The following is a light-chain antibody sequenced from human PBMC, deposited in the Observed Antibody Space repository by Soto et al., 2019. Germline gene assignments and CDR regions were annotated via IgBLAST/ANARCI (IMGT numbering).Light chain of an antibody. V-gene: IGLV2-8*01. J-gene: IGLJ1*01. Sequence: QSALTQPPSASGSPGQSVTISCTGTSSDVGGYNYVSWYQQHPGKASKLMIYEVSKRPSGVPDRFSGSKSGNTASLTVSGLQAEDEADYYSSSYAGSNNFYVFGTGTKVTVL. CDR1: SSDVGGYNY. CDR2: EVS. CDR3: SSYAGSNNFYV.